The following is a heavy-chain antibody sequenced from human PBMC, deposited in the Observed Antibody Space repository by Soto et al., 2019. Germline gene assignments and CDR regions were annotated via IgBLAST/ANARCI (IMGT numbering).Heavy chain of an antibody. CDR1: GGSISSYY. J-gene: IGHJ6*03. CDR3: ARAPGHTGYYYMDV. CDR2: IYYSGST. V-gene: IGHV4-59*01. Sequence: SETLSLTCTVSGGSISSYYWSWIRQPPGKGLEWIGYIYYSGSTNYNPSLKSRVTISVDTSKNQFSLKLSSVTAADTAVYYCARAPGHTGYYYMDVWGKGTTVTVSS. D-gene: IGHD5-18*01.